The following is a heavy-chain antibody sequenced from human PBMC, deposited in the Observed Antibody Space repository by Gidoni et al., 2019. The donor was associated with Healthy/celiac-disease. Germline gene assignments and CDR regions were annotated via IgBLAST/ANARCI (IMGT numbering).Heavy chain of an antibody. Sequence: EVQLVESGGGLVKPGGSLRLSCSASGFTFSSYSMNWVRQAPGKGLEWVSSISSSSSYIYYADSVKGRFTISRDNAKNSLYLQMNSLRAEDTAVYYCARDAGVVVAAGLDYWGQGTLVTVSS. J-gene: IGHJ4*02. CDR1: GFTFSSYS. V-gene: IGHV3-21*01. D-gene: IGHD2-15*01. CDR3: ARDAGVVVAAGLDY. CDR2: ISSSSSYI.